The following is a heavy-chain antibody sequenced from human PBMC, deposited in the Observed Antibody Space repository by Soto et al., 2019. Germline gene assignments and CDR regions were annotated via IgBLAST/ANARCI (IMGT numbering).Heavy chain of an antibody. CDR2: IYYSGST. J-gene: IGHJ4*02. CDR1: GGSISSSSYY. CDR3: ARPRPSDYGDYTGYFDY. V-gene: IGHV4-39*01. Sequence: PSETLSLTCTVSGGSISSSSYYWCWIRQPPGKGLEWIGSIYYSGSTYYNPSLKSRVTISVDTSKNQFSLKLSSVTAADTAVYYCARPRPSDYGDYTGYFDYWGQGTLVTVSS. D-gene: IGHD4-17*01.